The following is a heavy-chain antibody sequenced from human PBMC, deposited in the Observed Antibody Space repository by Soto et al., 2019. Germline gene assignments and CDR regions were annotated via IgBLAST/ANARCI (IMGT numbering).Heavy chain of an antibody. J-gene: IGHJ4*02. CDR2: IYYSGST. V-gene: IGHV4-30-4*01. CDR3: ARGPNLGYCNY. Sequence: KSSETLSLTCTVSGGSISSGDYYWSWIRQPPGKGLEWIGYIYYSGSTYYNPSLKSRVTISVDTSKNQFSLKLSSVTAADTAVYYCARGPNLGYCNYWGQGTLVTVSS. CDR1: GGSISSGDYY. D-gene: IGHD2-15*01.